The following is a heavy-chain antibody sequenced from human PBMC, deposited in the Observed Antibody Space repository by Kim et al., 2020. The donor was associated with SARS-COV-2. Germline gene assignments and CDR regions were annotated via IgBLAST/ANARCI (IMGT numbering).Heavy chain of an antibody. CDR3: AKMVIMDGYNYFYYYAMDV. J-gene: IGHJ6*02. Sequence: GGSLRLSCVASGFTFATYAMSWVRHAPEKGLEWVSVIRGGAVNKFYADSVRGRFTISRDNSKNTLYLQMNSLRDEDTALYYCAKMVIMDGYNYFYYYAMDVWGQDTTVTVSS. V-gene: IGHV3-23*01. D-gene: IGHD2-21*01. CDR1: GFTFATYA. CDR2: IRGGAVNK.